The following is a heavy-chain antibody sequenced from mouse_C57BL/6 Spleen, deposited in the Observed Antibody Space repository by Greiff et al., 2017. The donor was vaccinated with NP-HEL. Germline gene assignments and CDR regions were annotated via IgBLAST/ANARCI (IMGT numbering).Heavy chain of an antibody. J-gene: IGHJ2*01. CDR3: ARDDYGNLDY. V-gene: IGHV5-4*01. CDR2: ISDGGSYT. Sequence: EVKVVESGGGLVKPGGSLKLSCAASGFTFSSYAMSWVRQTPEKRLEWVATISDGGSYTYYPDNVKGRFTISRDNAKNNLYLQMSHLKSEDTAMYYCARDDYGNLDYWGQGTTLTVSS. CDR1: GFTFSSYA. D-gene: IGHD2-1*01.